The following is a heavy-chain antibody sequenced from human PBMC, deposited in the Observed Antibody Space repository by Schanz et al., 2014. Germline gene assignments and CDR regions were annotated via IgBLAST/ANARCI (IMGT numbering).Heavy chain of an antibody. V-gene: IGHV3-33*01. D-gene: IGHD1-1*01. CDR1: GFIFSNYG. CDR3: ARAHGNNWYGKGLDY. J-gene: IGHJ4*02. CDR2: IWSDGSTK. Sequence: VQLVESGGGLVKPGGSPRLSCAASGFIFSNYGMHWVRQAPGKGLEWVAVIWSDGSTKYYADSVKGRFTISRDNSKNTLYLQMNSLRADDTAVYFCARAHGNNWYGKGLDYWGQGTQVTVSS.